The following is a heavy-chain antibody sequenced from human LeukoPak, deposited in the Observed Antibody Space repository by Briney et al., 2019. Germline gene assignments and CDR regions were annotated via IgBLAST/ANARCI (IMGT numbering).Heavy chain of an antibody. D-gene: IGHD3-10*01. CDR3: ARDNRPKARGVMYFDY. V-gene: IGHV3-30-3*01. Sequence: PGGSLRLSCAASGFTFSSYAMHWVRQAPGKGLEWVAVISYDGSNKYYADSVKGRFTISRDNSKNTLYLQMNSLRAEDTAVYYCARDNRPKARGVMYFDYRGQGTLVTVSS. J-gene: IGHJ4*02. CDR2: ISYDGSNK. CDR1: GFTFSSYA.